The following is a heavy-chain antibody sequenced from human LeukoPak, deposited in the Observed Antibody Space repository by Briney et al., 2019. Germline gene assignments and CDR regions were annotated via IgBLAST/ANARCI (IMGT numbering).Heavy chain of an antibody. CDR2: INPNSGGT. Sequence: ASVKVSCKASGYTFTGYYMHWVRQAPGQGLEWMGWINPNSGGTNYAQKFQGRVTMTRDTSISTAYMELSRLRSDDTAVYYCARENSSSWYSSFDYWGQGTLVTVSS. CDR3: ARENSSSWYSSFDY. J-gene: IGHJ4*02. V-gene: IGHV1-2*02. D-gene: IGHD6-13*01. CDR1: GYTFTGYY.